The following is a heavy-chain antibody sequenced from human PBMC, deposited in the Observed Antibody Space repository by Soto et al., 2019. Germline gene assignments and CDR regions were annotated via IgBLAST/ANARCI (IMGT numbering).Heavy chain of an antibody. CDR2: MYYSGGA. Sequence: SETLSLTCAVSGVSIQNSHSFWVWIRHPPGKGLEFIGSMYYSGGANYNPSLKSRVTISLDTSKNQFSLTVNSVTAADTAIYYCGRVVEGATRHTDFDSWGQGTLVTVSS. CDR1: GVSIQNSHSF. D-gene: IGHD2-15*01. V-gene: IGHV4-39*01. J-gene: IGHJ5*01. CDR3: GRVVEGATRHTDFDS.